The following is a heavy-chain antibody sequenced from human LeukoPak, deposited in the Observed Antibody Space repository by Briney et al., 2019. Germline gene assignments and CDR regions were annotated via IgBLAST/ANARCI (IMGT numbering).Heavy chain of an antibody. Sequence: GASVNLSCNSSGYTFTSYDINWVRQATGQALEWMGWMHPNSGNTGYAQKFQGIVTMTRNTSISTAYMELSSLRSEDTAVYYCARCTRQQLVVFYYYDVDVWGKGTTVTIAS. CDR1: GYTFTSYD. CDR2: MHPNSGNT. V-gene: IGHV1-8*01. CDR3: ARCTRQQLVVFYYYDVDV. D-gene: IGHD6-13*01. J-gene: IGHJ6*03.